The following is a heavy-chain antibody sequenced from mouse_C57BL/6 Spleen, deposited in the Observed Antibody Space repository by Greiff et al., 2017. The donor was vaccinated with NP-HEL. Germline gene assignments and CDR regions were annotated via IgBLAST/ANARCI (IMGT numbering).Heavy chain of an antibody. V-gene: IGHV1-4*01. CDR2: INPSSGYT. D-gene: IGHD2-4*01. CDR3: ARYDSYYYAMDY. J-gene: IGHJ4*01. CDR1: GYTFTSYT. Sequence: VQLQQSGAELARPGASVKMPCKASGYTFTSYTMHWVKQRPGQGLEWIGYINPSSGYTKYNQKFKDKATLTADKSSSTAYMQLSSLTSEDSAVYYCARYDSYYYAMDYWGQGTSVTVSS.